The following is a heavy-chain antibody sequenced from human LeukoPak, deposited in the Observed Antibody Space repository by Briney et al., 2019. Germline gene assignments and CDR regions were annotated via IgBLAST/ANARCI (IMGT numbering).Heavy chain of an antibody. J-gene: IGHJ4*02. Sequence: GRSLRLSCAASGFTFSSYAMHWVRQAPGKGLEWVAVISYDGSNKYYADSVKGRFTISRDNSKNTLYLQMNSLRAEDTAVYYCARAVIGPGYWGQGTLVTVSS. CDR1: GFTFSSYA. V-gene: IGHV3-30*04. CDR3: ARAVIGPGY. D-gene: IGHD3-16*02. CDR2: ISYDGSNK.